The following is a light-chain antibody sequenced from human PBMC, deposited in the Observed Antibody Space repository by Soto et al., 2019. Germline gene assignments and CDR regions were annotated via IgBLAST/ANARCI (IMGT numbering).Light chain of an antibody. CDR2: EVN. J-gene: IGLJ1*01. Sequence: QSVLTQPPSASWAPGQSVATSCTGTSSDVCGYNYVSWYQQHPGKAPKLMIYEVNKRPSGVPDRFSGSKSGNTASLTVSGLQAEDEADYYCSSYAGSSNVFGTGTKVTVL. CDR1: SSDVCGYNY. V-gene: IGLV2-8*01. CDR3: SSYAGSSNV.